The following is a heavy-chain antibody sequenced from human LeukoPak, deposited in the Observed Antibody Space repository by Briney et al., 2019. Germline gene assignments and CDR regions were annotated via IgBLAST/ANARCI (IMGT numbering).Heavy chain of an antibody. CDR3: VRDTPGSGWLFY. D-gene: IGHD6-19*01. Sequence: GGSLRLSCVASGFIFSNYPMNWVRQAPGKGLEWVSTIDGASNYIEYADSVKGRFTISRDNARNSLYLQMSSLRVGDTAMYYCVRDTPGSGWLFYWGQGTLVTVSS. CDR2: IDGASNYI. J-gene: IGHJ4*02. CDR1: GFIFSNYP. V-gene: IGHV3-21*01.